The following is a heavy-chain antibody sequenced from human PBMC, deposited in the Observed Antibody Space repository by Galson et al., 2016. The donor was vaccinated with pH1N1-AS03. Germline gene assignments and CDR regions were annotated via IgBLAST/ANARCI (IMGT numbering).Heavy chain of an antibody. CDR2: ISVNGTNK. D-gene: IGHD3-3*01. CDR1: GFTISNFS. V-gene: IGHV3-30*18. CDR3: ANDFYFDFWSGYFFY. Sequence: SLRLSCAASGFTISNFSMHWVRQAPGQGLEWVAIISVNGTNKYYADSVKGRFSISRDNSKNTLFLQMNPLRAEDTAVYYCANDFYFDFWSGYFFYWGQGALVTVSS. J-gene: IGHJ4*02.